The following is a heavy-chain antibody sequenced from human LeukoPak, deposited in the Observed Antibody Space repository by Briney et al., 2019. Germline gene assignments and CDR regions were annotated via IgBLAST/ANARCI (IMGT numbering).Heavy chain of an antibody. CDR2: ISAYNGNT. J-gene: IGHJ4*02. CDR3: ARDRVFEYSSSRADYFDY. V-gene: IGHV1-18*01. Sequence: ASVKVSCKASGYTFTSYGISWVRQAPGQGLEWMGWISAYNGNTNYAQKLQGRVTMTTDTSTSTAYMELRSLRPDDTAVYYCARDRVFEYSSSRADYFDYWGQGTLVTVSS. CDR1: GYTFTSYG. D-gene: IGHD6-6*01.